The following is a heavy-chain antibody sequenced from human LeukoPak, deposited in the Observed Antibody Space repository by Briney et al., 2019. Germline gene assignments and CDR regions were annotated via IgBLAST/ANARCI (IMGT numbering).Heavy chain of an antibody. CDR1: GYTFTGYY. CDR2: INPNSGGT. V-gene: IGHV1-2*02. D-gene: IGHD6-13*01. J-gene: IGHJ4*02. CDR3: ARERGDSSSWYSMDWYGVYSYYFDY. Sequence: ASVKVSCKASGYTFTGYYMHWVRQAPGQGLEWMGWINPNSGGTNYAQKFQGRVTMARDTSISTAYMELSRLRSDDTAVYYCARERGDSSSWYSMDWYGVYSYYFDYWGQGTLVTVSS.